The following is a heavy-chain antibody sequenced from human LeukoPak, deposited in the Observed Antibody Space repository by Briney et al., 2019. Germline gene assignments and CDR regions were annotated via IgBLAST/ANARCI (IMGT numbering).Heavy chain of an antibody. D-gene: IGHD3-22*01. CDR1: GGTFSSYA. CDR3: ASDLDYYDSSGYYFDY. CDR2: IIPILGIA. J-gene: IGHJ4*02. V-gene: IGHV1-69*04. Sequence: SVKVSCKASGGTFSSYAISWVRQAPGQGLVWMGRIIPILGIANYAQKFQGRVTITADKSTSTAYMELSSLRSEDTAVYYCASDLDYYDSSGYYFDYWGQGTLVTVSS.